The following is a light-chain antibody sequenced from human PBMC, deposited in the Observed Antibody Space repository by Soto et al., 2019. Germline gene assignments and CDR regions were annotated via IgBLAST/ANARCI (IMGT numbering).Light chain of an antibody. CDR2: GTS. CDR1: QSVSSSN. V-gene: IGKV3-20*01. Sequence: EIVLTQSPVTLSLSPGERATLSCRASQSVSSSNLAWYQQKTGQAPRRLIYGTSSRATGITARFSGSGSGTDFTLTISRLEPKDFAVYYCQQYGTTPPYTFGQGTKLEIK. J-gene: IGKJ2*01. CDR3: QQYGTTPPYT.